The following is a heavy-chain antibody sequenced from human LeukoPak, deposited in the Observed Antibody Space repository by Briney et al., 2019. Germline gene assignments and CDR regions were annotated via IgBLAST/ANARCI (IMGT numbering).Heavy chain of an antibody. D-gene: IGHD4-17*01. CDR3: AKSMSTVTTSPF. CDR1: GFTFSSYA. J-gene: IGHJ4*02. CDR2: IGSTGSNT. Sequence: GGSLRLSCAASGFTFSSYAMSWVRQAPGKGLEWVSTIGSTGSNTYYTDSVKGRFTISRDNSKNTLYLQINGLRADDAAVYYCAKSMSTVTTSPFWGQGTLVTVSS. V-gene: IGHV3-23*01.